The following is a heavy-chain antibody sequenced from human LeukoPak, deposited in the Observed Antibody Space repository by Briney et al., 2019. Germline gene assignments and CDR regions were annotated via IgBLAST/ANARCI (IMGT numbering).Heavy chain of an antibody. D-gene: IGHD5-18*01. Sequence: PGGSLRLSCTASGFTFSNFWMGWVRQAPGKGLEWVAVISYDGSNKYYADSVKGRFTISRDNSKNTLYLQMNSLRAEDTAVYYCAKDRIPMDVWGQGTTVTVSS. CDR3: AKDRIPMDV. CDR1: GFTFSNFW. V-gene: IGHV3-30*18. J-gene: IGHJ6*02. CDR2: ISYDGSNK.